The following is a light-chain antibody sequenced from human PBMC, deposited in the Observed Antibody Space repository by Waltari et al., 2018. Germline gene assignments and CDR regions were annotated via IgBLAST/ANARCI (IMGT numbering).Light chain of an antibody. CDR1: QSVTS. Sequence: EIVMTQSPATLSVSPGEGATLSCRASQSVTSLAWYQQNPGQAPRLLIYDASTRATGIPARFSGSGSGTEFTLTISSLQSEDFAVYYCQQYNKGLDTFGQGTKLEIK. J-gene: IGKJ2*01. CDR2: DAS. CDR3: QQYNKGLDT. V-gene: IGKV3-15*01.